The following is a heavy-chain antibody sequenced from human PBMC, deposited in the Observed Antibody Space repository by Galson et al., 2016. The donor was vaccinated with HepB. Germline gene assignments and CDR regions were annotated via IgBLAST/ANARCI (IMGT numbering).Heavy chain of an antibody. J-gene: IGHJ3*02. V-gene: IGHV1-3*01. CDR3: SRWDLVHALDI. D-gene: IGHD3-10*01. Sequence: SAKVSRKACGYTVTSHAMHWVRQAPGQRLEWMGWINAGNGNTKYSQKFQGRVTFTRDTSANTAYMELSSLRSEDTALYYCSRWDLVHALDIWGQGTMVTVSS. CDR1: GYTVTSHA. CDR2: INAGNGNT.